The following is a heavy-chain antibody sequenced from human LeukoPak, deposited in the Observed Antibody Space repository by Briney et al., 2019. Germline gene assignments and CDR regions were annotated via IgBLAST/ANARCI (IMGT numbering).Heavy chain of an antibody. CDR3: ARVTGYMIEDYFDY. J-gene: IGHJ4*02. Sequence: SETLSLTCTVSGGSISSYYWSWIRQPPGKGLEWIGYIYYSGSTNYNPSLKSRVTISVDTSKNQFSLRLSSVTAADTAVYYCARVTGYMIEDYFDYWGQGTLVTVSS. CDR2: IYYSGST. CDR1: GGSISSYY. V-gene: IGHV4-59*01. D-gene: IGHD3-22*01.